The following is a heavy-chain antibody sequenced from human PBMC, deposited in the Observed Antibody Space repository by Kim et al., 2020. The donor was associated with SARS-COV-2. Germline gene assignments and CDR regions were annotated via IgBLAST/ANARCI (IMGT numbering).Heavy chain of an antibody. Sequence: SETLSLTCAVYGGSFSGYYWSWIRQPPGKGLEWIGEINHSGSTNYNPSLKSRVTISVDTSKNQFSLKLSSVTAADTAVYYCARGRAYGSGISSWGQGTLVTVSS. V-gene: IGHV4-34*01. CDR1: GGSFSGYY. D-gene: IGHD3-10*01. CDR2: INHSGST. J-gene: IGHJ4*02. CDR3: ARGRAYGSGISS.